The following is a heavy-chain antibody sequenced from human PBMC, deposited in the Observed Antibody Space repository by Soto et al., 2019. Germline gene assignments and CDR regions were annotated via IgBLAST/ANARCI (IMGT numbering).Heavy chain of an antibody. CDR2: IYYSGST. CDR1: GCSISSSSYY. J-gene: IGHJ5*02. Sequence: QLQLQESGPGLVKPSETLSLTCTVSGCSISSSSYYWGWIRQPPGKGLEWIGSIYYSGSTYYNPSLKSRVTISVDTSKNQFSLTLSSVTAADTAVDYWAKLYSYGYLGFDPWGQGTLVTVSS. V-gene: IGHV4-39*01. D-gene: IGHD5-18*01. CDR3: AKLYSYGYLGFDP.